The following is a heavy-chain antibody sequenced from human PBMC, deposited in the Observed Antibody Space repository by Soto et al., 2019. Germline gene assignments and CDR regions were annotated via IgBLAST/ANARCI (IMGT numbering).Heavy chain of an antibody. CDR3: ARDRHYCGGDCWFDP. D-gene: IGHD2-21*02. CDR2: ISSSSSYI. V-gene: IGHV3-21*01. CDR1: GFTFSSYS. J-gene: IGHJ5*02. Sequence: GGSLRLSCAASGFTFSSYSMNWVRQAPGKGLEWVSSISSSSSYIYYADSVKGRFTISRDNAKNSLYLQMNSLRAEDTAVYYCARDRHYCGGDCWFDPWGQGTLVT.